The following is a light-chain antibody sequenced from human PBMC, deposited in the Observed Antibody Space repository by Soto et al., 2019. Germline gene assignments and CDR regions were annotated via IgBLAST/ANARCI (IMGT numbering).Light chain of an antibody. V-gene: IGLV1-47*01. CDR2: RNN. Sequence: QSVLTQPPSASATPGQRVTICCSGSSSNIGSDFVFWYQQLPGTAPKLLIYRNNQRPSGVPDRFSGSKSGTSASLAISGLRSEDEADYYCAAWDHSLSGWMIGGGTKVTVL. CDR1: SSNIGSDF. CDR3: AAWDHSLSGWM. J-gene: IGLJ3*02.